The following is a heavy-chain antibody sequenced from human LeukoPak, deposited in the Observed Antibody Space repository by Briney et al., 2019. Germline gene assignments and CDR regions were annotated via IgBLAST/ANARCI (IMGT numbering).Heavy chain of an antibody. J-gene: IGHJ5*01. Sequence: GSLRLSCAASGFTFSTYGMNWVRQAPGKGLEWVSYIIGSSSIIHYADSVKGRFTISRDNAKNSLYLQMNSLSDEDTAVYYCARGQSGSNNWFDSWGQGILVTVSS. CDR3: ARGQSGSNNWFDS. CDR2: IIGSSSII. D-gene: IGHD5-24*01. V-gene: IGHV3-48*02. CDR1: GFTFSTYG.